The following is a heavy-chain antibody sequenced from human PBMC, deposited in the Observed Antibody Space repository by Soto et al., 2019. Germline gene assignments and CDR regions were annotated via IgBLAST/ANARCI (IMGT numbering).Heavy chain of an antibody. CDR1: GGSISSGDYY. CDR2: IYYSGST. V-gene: IGHV4-30-4*01. J-gene: IGHJ4*02. Sequence: SETLSLTCTVSGGSISSGDYYWSWIRQPPGKGLEWIGDIYYSGSTYYNPSLKSRVTISVDTSKNQFSLRLTSVTAADTAVYYCVGGRGRLVGFDYWGQGTLVTVSS. D-gene: IGHD1-26*01. CDR3: VGGRGRLVGFDY.